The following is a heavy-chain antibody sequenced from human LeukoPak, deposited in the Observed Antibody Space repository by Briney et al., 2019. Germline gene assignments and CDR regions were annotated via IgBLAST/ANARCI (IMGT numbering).Heavy chain of an antibody. Sequence: GASVKVSCKASGYTFTSYGISWVRQAPGQGLEWMGWISAYNGNTNYAQKLQGRVTMTTDTSTSTAYMELRSLRSDDTAVYYCARDRLRDFWSGYPPAHWGQGTLVTVSS. CDR2: ISAYNGNT. CDR1: GYTFTSYG. J-gene: IGHJ4*02. D-gene: IGHD3-3*01. CDR3: ARDRLRDFWSGYPPAH. V-gene: IGHV1-18*01.